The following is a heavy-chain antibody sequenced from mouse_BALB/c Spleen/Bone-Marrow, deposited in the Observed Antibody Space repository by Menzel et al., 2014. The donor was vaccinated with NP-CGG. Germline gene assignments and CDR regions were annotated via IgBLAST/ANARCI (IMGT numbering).Heavy chain of an antibody. D-gene: IGHD2-4*01. CDR2: ISYSGCT. V-gene: IGHV3-2*02. CDR3: ARRDYDDYAMDY. CDR1: GYSITSDYA. J-gene: IGHJ4*01. Sequence: VQLQQSGPGLVKPSQSLSLTCTVTGYSITSDYAWNWIRQFPGNKLEWMGYISYSGCTSYNPSLKSRISITRDTSKNQFFLQLNSVTTEDTATYYCARRDYDDYAMDYWGQGTSVTVSS.